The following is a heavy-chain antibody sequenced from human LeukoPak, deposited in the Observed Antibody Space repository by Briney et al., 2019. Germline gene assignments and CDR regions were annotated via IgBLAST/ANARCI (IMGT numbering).Heavy chain of an antibody. V-gene: IGHV1-46*01. D-gene: IGHD1-26*01. J-gene: IGHJ4*02. CDR1: GYTFTSYY. CDR3: ARDPSNFYSGSYYSYPDY. CDR2: TNPSGGST. Sequence: ASVKVSCKASGYTFTSYYMHWVRQAPGQGLEWMGITNPSGGSTSYAQKFQGRVTMTRDTSTSTVYMELSSLRSEDTAVYYCARDPSNFYSGSYYSYPDYWGQGTLVTVSS.